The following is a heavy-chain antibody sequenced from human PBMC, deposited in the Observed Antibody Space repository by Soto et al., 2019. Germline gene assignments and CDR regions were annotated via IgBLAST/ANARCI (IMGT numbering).Heavy chain of an antibody. J-gene: IGHJ4*02. CDR3: ARHRPYSSPFYFDS. D-gene: IGHD2-15*01. CDR2: IYYSGST. CDR1: GGSITGYY. V-gene: IGHV4-59*08. Sequence: QVQLQESGPGLVKPSETLSLTCTVSGGSITGYYWSWIRQPPGKGLEWIGYIYYSGSTNYNPSLKSRVTISVDTSKHQFSLKLSSVTAADTAVYYCARHRPYSSPFYFDSWGQGTLVTVSS.